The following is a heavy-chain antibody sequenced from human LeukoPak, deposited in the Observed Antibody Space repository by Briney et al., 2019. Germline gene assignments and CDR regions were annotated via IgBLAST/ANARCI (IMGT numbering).Heavy chain of an antibody. V-gene: IGHV1-2*02. CDR1: GYTFTGYY. J-gene: IGHJ4*02. CDR2: INPNSGGT. CDR3: ATRRSSYGHGYFDY. Sequence: ASVKVSCKASGYTFTGYYMHWVRQAPGQGLEWMGWINPNSGGTNYAQKFQGRVTMTRDTSISTAYMELSSLRSEDTAVYYCATRRSSYGHGYFDYWGQGTLVTVSS. D-gene: IGHD5-18*01.